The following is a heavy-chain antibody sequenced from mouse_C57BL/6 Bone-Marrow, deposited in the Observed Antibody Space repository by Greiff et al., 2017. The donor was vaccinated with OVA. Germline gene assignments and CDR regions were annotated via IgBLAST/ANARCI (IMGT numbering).Heavy chain of an antibody. J-gene: IGHJ2*01. CDR2: IDPSDSYT. CDR1: GYTFTSYW. Sequence: VQLQQPGAELVRPGTSVKLSCKASGYTFTSYWMHWVKQRPGQGLEWIGVIDPSDSYTNYNQKFKGKATLTVDTSSSTAYMQLSSLTSEDSAVYYCARIFDYWGQGTTLTVSS. V-gene: IGHV1-59*01. CDR3: ARIFDY.